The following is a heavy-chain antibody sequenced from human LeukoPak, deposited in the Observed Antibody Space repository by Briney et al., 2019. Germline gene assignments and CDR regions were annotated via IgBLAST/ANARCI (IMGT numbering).Heavy chain of an antibody. V-gene: IGHV3-23*01. D-gene: IGHD6-13*01. CDR2: VSGGVGAT. Sequence: EGSLRLSCAASGFTFDMYAISWGRQAPGKGLEWVASVSGGVGATYYSDSVRGRFTISRDNSKKTVSLQLNSLRAEDTAVYYCTKGGDFTNSWYYYGMDVWGQGTTVIVSS. J-gene: IGHJ6*02. CDR1: GFTFDMYA. CDR3: TKGGDFTNSWYYYGMDV.